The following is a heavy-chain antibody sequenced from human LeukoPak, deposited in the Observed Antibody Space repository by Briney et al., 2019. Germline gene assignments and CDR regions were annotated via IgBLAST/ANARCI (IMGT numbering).Heavy chain of an antibody. CDR1: GYTFTSYY. D-gene: IGHD2-15*01. V-gene: IGHV1-46*01. Sequence: ASVKVSCKASGYTFTSYYMHWGRQAPGQGLEWMGIINPTTGDTTYAQKFQGRLTLTRDMSTSTVYMELSSLTSEDTAVFYCARYGFSAVWQGGWHAFDIWGQGTVVTVSS. J-gene: IGHJ3*02. CDR2: INPTTGDT. CDR3: ARYGFSAVWQGGWHAFDI.